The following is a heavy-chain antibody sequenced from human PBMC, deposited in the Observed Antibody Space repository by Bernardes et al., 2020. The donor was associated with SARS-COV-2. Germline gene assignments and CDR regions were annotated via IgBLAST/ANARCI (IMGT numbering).Heavy chain of an antibody. CDR1: GAALSDYY. D-gene: IGHD1-26*01. V-gene: IGHV4-34*01. CDR2: ISQSGNT. CDR3: ARRKGIAVSGRIIAEKGGRFDS. J-gene: IGHJ4*02. Sequence: SETLSLTCAVSGAALSDYYWGWLRQSPGKGLEWIGEISQSGNTNYNPSMKGRLTFSVDRSTNQLSMSLTSVTAADAAVYFCARRKGIAVSGRIIAEKGGRFDSWGPGTLVTVSS.